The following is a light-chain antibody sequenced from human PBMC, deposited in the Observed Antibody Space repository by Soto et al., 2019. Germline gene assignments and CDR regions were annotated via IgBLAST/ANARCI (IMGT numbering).Light chain of an antibody. CDR3: CSYAGSYTHV. Sequence: QSSLTQPRSVSGSPGQSVTISCTGTSSNVGGYNYVSWYQQHPGKAPKLMIYDVSKRPSGVPDRFSGSKSGNTASLTISGLQAEDAAYYYCCSYAGSYTHVFGTGTKVTVL. CDR1: SSNVGGYNY. CDR2: DVS. J-gene: IGLJ1*01. V-gene: IGLV2-11*01.